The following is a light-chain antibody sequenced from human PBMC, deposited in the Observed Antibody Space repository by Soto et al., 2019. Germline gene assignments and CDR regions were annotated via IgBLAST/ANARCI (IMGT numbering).Light chain of an antibody. J-gene: IGLJ3*02. V-gene: IGLV1-40*01. CDR3: QSYDSGLSGTWL. CDR2: DDD. CDR1: TLNPAMNT. Sequence: QSVLTQPPSASGTFGQTVTISCSGGTLNPAMNTVDWYQQLPGTAPRLLIYDDDNRPSGVSARFSGSKSGTSASLAITGLQADDEAYYYCQSYDSGLSGTWLFGGGTKLTVL.